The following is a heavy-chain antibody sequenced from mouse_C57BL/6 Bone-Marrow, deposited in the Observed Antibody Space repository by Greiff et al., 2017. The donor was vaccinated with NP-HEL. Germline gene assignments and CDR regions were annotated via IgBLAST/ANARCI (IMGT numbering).Heavy chain of an antibody. CDR1: GYTFTRSW. D-gene: IGHD1-1*01. CDR3: ARGLRNYFDY. V-gene: IGHV1-55*01. CDR2: IYPGSGST. J-gene: IGHJ2*01. Sequence: VKLQQPGAELVKPGASVKMSCKASGYTFTRSWITWVKQRPGQGLEWLGDIYPGSGSTNYNEKFKSKATLTVDTSSSTAYMQLSSLTSEDSAVYYGARGLRNYFDYWGQGTTRTVSS.